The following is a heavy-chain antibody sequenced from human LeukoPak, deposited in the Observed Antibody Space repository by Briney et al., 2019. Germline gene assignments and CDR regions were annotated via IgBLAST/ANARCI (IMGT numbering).Heavy chain of an antibody. J-gene: IGHJ6*02. CDR3: ARGVSTTVTTGGPYYYYGMDV. V-gene: IGHV1-8*01. Sequence: ASVKVSCKASGYTFTSYDINWVRQATGQGLEWMGWMNPNSGNTGYAQKFQGRVTMTRNTSISTAYMELSSLRSEDTAVYYCARGVSTTVTTGGPYYYYGMDVWGQGTTVTVSS. D-gene: IGHD4-17*01. CDR2: MNPNSGNT. CDR1: GYTFTSYD.